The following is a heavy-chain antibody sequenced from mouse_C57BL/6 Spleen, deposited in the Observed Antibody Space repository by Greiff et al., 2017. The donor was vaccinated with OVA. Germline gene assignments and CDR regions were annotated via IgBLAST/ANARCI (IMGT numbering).Heavy chain of an antibody. CDR3: ARGRKLGGYFDY. Sequence: VQLQQPGAELVRPGSSVKLSCKASGYTFTSYWMHWVKQRPIQGLEWIGNIDPSDSETHYNQKFKDKATLTVDKSSSTAYMQLSSLTSEDSAVYYCARGRKLGGYFDYWGQGTTLTVSS. D-gene: IGHD3-3*01. CDR1: GYTFTSYW. J-gene: IGHJ2*01. CDR2: IDPSDSET. V-gene: IGHV1-52*01.